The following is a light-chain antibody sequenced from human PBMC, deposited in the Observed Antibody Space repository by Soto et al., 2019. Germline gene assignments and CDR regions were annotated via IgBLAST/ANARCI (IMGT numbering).Light chain of an antibody. J-gene: IGLJ2*01. CDR1: SSGVGGYNF. CDR3: SSYGGSNNLV. CDR2: EVS. V-gene: IGLV2-8*01. Sequence: QSALTQPPSASGSPGQSVTISCTGTSSGVGGYNFVSWYQQHPGKAPKLMIYEVSKRPSGVPDRFSGSKSGNTASLTVSGLQAEDEADYYCSSYGGSNNLVFGGGTKLTVL.